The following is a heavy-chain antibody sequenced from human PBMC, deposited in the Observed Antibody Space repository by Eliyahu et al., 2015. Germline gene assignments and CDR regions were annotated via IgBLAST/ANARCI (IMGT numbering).Heavy chain of an antibody. J-gene: IGHJ4*02. D-gene: IGHD3-10*01. CDR1: GFTFSSYA. CDR2: ISGSGDAT. CDR3: AKDGVISGKMGRSHF. V-gene: IGHV3-23*01. Sequence: EVHLLESGGGXVQPGGSXRLSCAXSGFTFSSYARSWVRXAPGKGLXWVSGISGSGDATYSADSVKGRFTISRDNSKNTLYLQMNTLRAEDTAVYYCAKDGVISGKMGRSHFWGQGTLVTVSS.